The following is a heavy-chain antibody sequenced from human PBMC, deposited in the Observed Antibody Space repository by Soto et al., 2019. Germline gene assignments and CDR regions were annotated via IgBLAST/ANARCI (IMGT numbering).Heavy chain of an antibody. CDR2: IYSCGST. CDR3: ARGGGDCSGGSCYFWRYYFDY. J-gene: IGHJ4*02. CDR1: GFTVSGNY. V-gene: IGHV3-66*01. Sequence: EVQLVESGGGLVQPGGSLRLSCAASGFTVSGNYMSWVRQAPGKGLEWVSVIYSCGSTYYADSVKGRFTISRDNSKNTLYLQMNSLRAEDTAVYYCARGGGDCSGGSCYFWRYYFDYWGQGTLVTVSS. D-gene: IGHD2-15*01.